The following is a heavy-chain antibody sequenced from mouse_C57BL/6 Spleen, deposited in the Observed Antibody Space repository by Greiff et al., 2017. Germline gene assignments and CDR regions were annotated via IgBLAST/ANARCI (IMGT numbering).Heavy chain of an antibody. V-gene: IGHV1-74*01. CDR1: GYTFTSYW. CDR3: AIYTMITTYYFDY. J-gene: IGHJ2*01. CDR2: IHPSDSDT. Sequence: QVQLKQPGAELVKPGASVKVSCKASGYTFTSYWMHWVKQRPGQGLEWIGRIHPSDSDTNYNQKFKGKATLTVDKSSSTAYMQLSSLTSEDSAVYYCAIYTMITTYYFDYWGQGTTLTVSS. D-gene: IGHD2-4*01.